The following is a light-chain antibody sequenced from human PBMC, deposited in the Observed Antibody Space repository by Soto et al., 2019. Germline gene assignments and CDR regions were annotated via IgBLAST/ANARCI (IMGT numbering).Light chain of an antibody. Sequence: QSVLTQPPSASGTPGQRVTISCSGSNSNIGTNTLNWYQQLPGTAPKLLIYDNNKRPSGVPGRFSDSKSGTSASLAISGLQSEDEADYYCASWDDNLNGVVFGGGTKLTVL. CDR2: DNN. CDR1: NSNIGTNT. CDR3: ASWDDNLNGVV. J-gene: IGLJ2*01. V-gene: IGLV1-44*01.